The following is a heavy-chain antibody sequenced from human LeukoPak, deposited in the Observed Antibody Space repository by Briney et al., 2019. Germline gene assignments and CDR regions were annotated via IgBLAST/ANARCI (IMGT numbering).Heavy chain of an antibody. J-gene: IGHJ5*02. Sequence: PGGSLRLSCAASGFTFSSYWMSWVGQAPGKGLEWVANIKQDGSEKYYVDSVKGRFTISRDNAKNSLYLQMNSLRAEDTAVYYCARDWVTTSYNWFDPWGQGTLVTVSS. CDR1: GFTFSSYW. CDR2: IKQDGSEK. D-gene: IGHD4-17*01. CDR3: ARDWVTTSYNWFDP. V-gene: IGHV3-7*01.